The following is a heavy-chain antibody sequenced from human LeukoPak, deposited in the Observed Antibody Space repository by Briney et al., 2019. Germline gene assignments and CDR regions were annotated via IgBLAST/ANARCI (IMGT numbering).Heavy chain of an antibody. CDR3: ARPWRYCSSTSCSMGYFQH. CDR2: INHSGST. Sequence: PSETLSLTCAVYGGSFSGYYWSWIRQPPGKGLEWIGEINHSGSTNYNPSLKSRVTISVDTSKNQFSLKLSSVTAADTAVYYCARPWRYCSSTSCSMGYFQHWGQGTLVTVSS. D-gene: IGHD2-2*01. V-gene: IGHV4-34*01. CDR1: GGSFSGYY. J-gene: IGHJ1*01.